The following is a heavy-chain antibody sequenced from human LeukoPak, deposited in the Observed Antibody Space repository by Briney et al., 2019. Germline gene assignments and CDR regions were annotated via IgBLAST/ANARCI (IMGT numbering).Heavy chain of an antibody. CDR2: ISNDESTI. V-gene: IGHV3-74*01. Sequence: GGSLRLSCAASGFTFSSYAMSWVRQAPGKGPVWVSLISNDESTIIYADSVKGRFTISRDNAKNTLYLQMSSLRAEDTAVYYCARDVGTWGQGTLVTVSS. D-gene: IGHD7-27*01. J-gene: IGHJ5*02. CDR1: GFTFSSYA. CDR3: ARDVGT.